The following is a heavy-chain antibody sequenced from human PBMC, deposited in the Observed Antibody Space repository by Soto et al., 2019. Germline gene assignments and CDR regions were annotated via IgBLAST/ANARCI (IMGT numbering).Heavy chain of an antibody. CDR1: GGSISSGGYY. V-gene: IGHV4-31*03. CDR2: ISYTGAT. D-gene: IGHD2-15*01. CDR3: ARGGPVSVSPAWQLLGYFDY. Sequence: SETLSLTCTVSGGSISSGGYYWSWIRQHPGKGLEWIAYISYTGATYYNPSLKSRVTILADTSKNQFSLKLNSVTSADTAVYYCARGGPVSVSPAWQLLGYFDYWGQGTLVTVSS. J-gene: IGHJ4*02.